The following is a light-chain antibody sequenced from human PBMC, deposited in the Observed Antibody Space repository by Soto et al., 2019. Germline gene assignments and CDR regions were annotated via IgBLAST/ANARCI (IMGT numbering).Light chain of an antibody. J-gene: IGLJ2*01. V-gene: IGLV1-44*01. CDR1: NSNIGSNP. Sequence: SVLTLPPSASGTPWQRVTISCSGSNSNIGSNPVHWYQQFPGAAPKVLIYSNYQRPSGVPDRFSGSNSGTSASLAISGLXSEDEADYYCAAWDDRLSDLLFGGGTKVTLL. CDR3: AAWDDRLSDLL. CDR2: SNY.